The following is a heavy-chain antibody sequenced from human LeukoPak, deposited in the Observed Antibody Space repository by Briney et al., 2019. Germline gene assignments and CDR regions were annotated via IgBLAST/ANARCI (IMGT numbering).Heavy chain of an antibody. D-gene: IGHD3-9*01. CDR1: GFTFSSYA. CDR2: ISYDGSNK. V-gene: IGHV3-30-3*01. Sequence: GGSLRLSCAASGFTFSSYAMHWVRQAPGKGLEWVAVISYDGSNKYYADSVKGRVTISRGNSKNTMYLQMNSLRPEDTAVYYCASKDGDLIYFWGQGTLVTVSS. J-gene: IGHJ4*02. CDR3: ASKDGDLIYF.